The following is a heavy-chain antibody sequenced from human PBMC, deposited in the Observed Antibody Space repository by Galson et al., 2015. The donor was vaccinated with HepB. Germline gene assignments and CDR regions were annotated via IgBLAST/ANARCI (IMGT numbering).Heavy chain of an antibody. J-gene: IGHJ4*02. D-gene: IGHD6-13*01. CDR2: ISYEGSNK. CDR1: GFTFNNYA. Sequence: SLRLSCAASGFTFNNYAMHWVRQAPGKGLEWVAVISYEGSNKYYADSVKGPFTMSRDNSKNTLYLQMNSLRAEDTAVYYCARAVGVSSWSESDYWGQGTLVTVSS. CDR3: ARAVGVSSWSESDY. V-gene: IGHV3-30*04.